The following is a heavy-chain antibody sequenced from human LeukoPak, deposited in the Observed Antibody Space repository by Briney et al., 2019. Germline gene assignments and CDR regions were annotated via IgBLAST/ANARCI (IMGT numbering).Heavy chain of an antibody. CDR2: INPVDSNT. D-gene: IGHD3/OR15-3a*01. J-gene: IGHJ4*02. Sequence: GESLKISCKASGYIFTTFWIGWVRQMPGRGLEWIAIINPVDSNTRYNPSFQGEVTISVDNSISTAYLQWTSVQASDTAIYYCARRPPRTGAEIDFRGPGTLVTVSS. CDR1: GYIFTTFW. V-gene: IGHV5-51*01. CDR3: ARRPPRTGAEIDF.